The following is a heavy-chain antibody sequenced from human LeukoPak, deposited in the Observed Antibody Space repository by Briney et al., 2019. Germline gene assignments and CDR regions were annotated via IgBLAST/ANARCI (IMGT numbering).Heavy chain of an antibody. D-gene: IGHD6-13*01. CDR2: ISGGGAKT. J-gene: IGHJ4*02. Sequence: GGSLRLSCAASGFTFSSYVMSWVRRAPGKGLESVSGISGGGAKTYNADSVKGRFTISRDNSKNTLYLQMNSLRAEDTAVYYCAKGGDSNSWYYFNYWGEGTLVTVSS. CDR1: GFTFSSYV. CDR3: AKGGDSNSWYYFNY. V-gene: IGHV3-23*01.